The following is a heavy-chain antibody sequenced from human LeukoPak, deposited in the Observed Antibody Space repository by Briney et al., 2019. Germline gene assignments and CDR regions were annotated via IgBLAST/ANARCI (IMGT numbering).Heavy chain of an antibody. CDR1: GFTVSSNS. J-gene: IGHJ4*02. CDR3: ARDKYGDYGGFDY. D-gene: IGHD4-17*01. V-gene: IGHV3-53*01. Sequence: GGSLRLSCTVSGFTVSSNSMSWVRQAPGKGLEWVSFIYSGGNTHYSDSVKGRFTISRDNSKNTLYLQMNSLRAEDTAVYYCARDKYGDYGGFDYWGQGTLVTVSS. CDR2: IYSGGNT.